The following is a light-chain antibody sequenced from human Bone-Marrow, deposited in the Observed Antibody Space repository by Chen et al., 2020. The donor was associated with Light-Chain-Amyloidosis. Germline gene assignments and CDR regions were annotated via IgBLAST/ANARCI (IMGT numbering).Light chain of an antibody. J-gene: IGLJ3*02. CDR2: DDS. CDR3: QVWDRSSDRPV. CDR1: NIGSTS. Sequence: SYVLTQPSSVSVAPGQTATIACGGNNIGSTSVHWYQQTPGQAPLLVVYDDSDRTAGIPERLSRSNAGNPATLTISRVEAGDESDYYCQVWDRSSDRPVFGGGTKLTVL. V-gene: IGLV3-21*02.